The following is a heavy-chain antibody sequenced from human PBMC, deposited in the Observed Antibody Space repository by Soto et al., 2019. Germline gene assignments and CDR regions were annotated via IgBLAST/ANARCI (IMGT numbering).Heavy chain of an antibody. D-gene: IGHD3-9*01. CDR1: GGSISSSFW. CDR2: IYHIGIT. V-gene: IGHV4-4*02. Sequence: QVHLRESGPGLVRPSGTLSLTCAVSGGSISSSFWWTWVRQPPGKGLEWIGEIYHIGITHYNPSLNSLGNISADQSTNQFSLKLSAVTAADTAVYYCASDPRTYDNSENWGQGILVTVSS. J-gene: IGHJ4*02. CDR3: ASDPRTYDNSEN.